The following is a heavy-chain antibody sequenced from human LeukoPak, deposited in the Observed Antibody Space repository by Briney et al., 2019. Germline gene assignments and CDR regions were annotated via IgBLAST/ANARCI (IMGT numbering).Heavy chain of an antibody. CDR2: IYYSGST. Sequence: SETLSLTCTVSGGSISSYYWSWIRQPPGKGLEWIGYIYYSGSTNYNPSLKSRVTISVDTSKDQFSLKLSSVTAADTAVYYCARETLWFDDYWGQGTLVTVSS. D-gene: IGHD3-10*01. CDR3: ARETLWFDDY. J-gene: IGHJ4*02. CDR1: GGSISSYY. V-gene: IGHV4-59*01.